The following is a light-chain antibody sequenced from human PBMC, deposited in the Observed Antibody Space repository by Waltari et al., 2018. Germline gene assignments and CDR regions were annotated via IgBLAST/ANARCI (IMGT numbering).Light chain of an antibody. CDR2: DAS. Sequence: EIVLTQSPGTLSLSPGERATLSCRASQGVSKYLAWYQQGPGQAPRLLIYDASIRATGIPDRFSGSGSGTDFSLTISRLEPEDFAVYYCQKYVNLPATFGQGTKVEIK. CDR3: QKYVNLPAT. V-gene: IGKV3-20*01. J-gene: IGKJ1*01. CDR1: QGVSKY.